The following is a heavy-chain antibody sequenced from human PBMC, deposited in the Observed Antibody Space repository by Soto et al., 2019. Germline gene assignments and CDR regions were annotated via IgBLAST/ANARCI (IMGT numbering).Heavy chain of an antibody. CDR3: ARASTVRGVIVDY. CDR1: GGSISSYY. V-gene: IGHV4-59*01. CDR2: IYYSGST. Sequence: QVQLQESGPGLVKPSETLSLTCTVSGGSISSYYWSWIRQPPGKGLEWIGYIYYSGSTNYNPSLKSRVTISVDTSKNQFSLKLSSVTAADTAVYYCARASTVRGVIVDYWGQGTLVTVSS. D-gene: IGHD3-10*01. J-gene: IGHJ4*02.